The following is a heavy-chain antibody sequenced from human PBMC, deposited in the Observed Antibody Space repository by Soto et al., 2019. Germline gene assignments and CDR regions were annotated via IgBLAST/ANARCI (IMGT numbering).Heavy chain of an antibody. CDR2: IYHSGST. V-gene: IGHV4-4*02. CDR1: GGSISSSNW. CDR3: ARLRGGSSGYYSFDY. D-gene: IGHD3-22*01. Sequence: SETLSLTCAVSGGSISSSNWWSWVRQPPGKGLEWIGEIYHSGSTSYNPSPKSRVTISVDKSKNQFSLKLSSVTAADTAVYYCARLRGGSSGYYSFDYWGQGTLVTVSS. J-gene: IGHJ4*02.